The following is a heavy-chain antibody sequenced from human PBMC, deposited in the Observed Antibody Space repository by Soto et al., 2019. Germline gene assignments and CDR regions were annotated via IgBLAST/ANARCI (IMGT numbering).Heavy chain of an antibody. V-gene: IGHV3-23*01. CDR1: GFIFSNYA. CDR2: ISGSGGSA. J-gene: IGHJ5*02. CDR3: AKDGVSGWYENNWFDP. Sequence: GGSLRLSCAASGFIFSNYAMSWVRQAPGKGLEWVSGISGSGGSAYYAESVKGRFTISRDNSKNTLYLQMNSLRAEDTAVYYCAKDGVSGWYENNWFDPWGQGTLVTVSS. D-gene: IGHD6-19*01.